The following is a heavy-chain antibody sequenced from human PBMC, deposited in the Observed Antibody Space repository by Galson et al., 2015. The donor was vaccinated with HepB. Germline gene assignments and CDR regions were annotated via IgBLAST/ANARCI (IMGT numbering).Heavy chain of an antibody. CDR1: GFTFSSYA. Sequence: SLRLSCAASGFTFSSYAMHWVRQSPGEGLDCVAVISYHGSEIYYAASVRGRFTISRDNSRNTLYLQMNSLRIEDTSMYYCARPLAEPGTPEAPLDWWGQGTLVTVSS. V-gene: IGHV3-30-3*01. D-gene: IGHD3/OR15-3a*01. CDR2: ISYHGSEI. CDR3: ARPLAEPGTPEAPLDW. J-gene: IGHJ4*02.